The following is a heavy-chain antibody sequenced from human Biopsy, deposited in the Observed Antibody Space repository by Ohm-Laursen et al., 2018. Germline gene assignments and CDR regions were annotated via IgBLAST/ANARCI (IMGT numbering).Heavy chain of an antibody. CDR2: ISPKSGDT. CDR1: GYTFTAFS. J-gene: IGHJ4*02. CDR3: ALQSVAQMKNFDY. D-gene: IGHD6-19*01. V-gene: IGHV1-2*02. Sequence: ASVKVSCKPSGYTFTAFSVHWVRQAPGQGLEWMGWISPKSGDTNYAHKFQGNITMTRDTSMSTAYMEMSRLRCDDTAVYYCALQSVAQMKNFDYWGQGTLVTVSS.